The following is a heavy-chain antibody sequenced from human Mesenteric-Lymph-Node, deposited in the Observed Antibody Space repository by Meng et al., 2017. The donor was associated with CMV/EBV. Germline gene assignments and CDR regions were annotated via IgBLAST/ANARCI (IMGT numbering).Heavy chain of an antibody. D-gene: IGHD6-13*01. Sequence: KASGYTFTSYAISWVRQAPGQGLECMGWISAYNGNTNYAQNLQGRVTMTTDTSTSTAYMELRSLRSDDTAVYFCARVAEQQLLRYFDYWGQGTLVTVSS. CDR1: GYTFTSYA. CDR2: ISAYNGNT. J-gene: IGHJ4*02. V-gene: IGHV1-18*01. CDR3: ARVAEQQLLRYFDY.